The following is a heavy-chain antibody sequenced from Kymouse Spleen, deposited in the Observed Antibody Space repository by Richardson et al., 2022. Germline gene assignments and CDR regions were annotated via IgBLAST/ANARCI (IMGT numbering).Heavy chain of an antibody. CDR3: ARDKKYSSSHYGMDV. CDR1: GYTFTGYY. V-gene: IGHV1-2*04. CDR2: INPNSGGT. Sequence: QVQLVQSGAEVKKPGASVKVSCKASGYTFTGYYMHWVRQAPGQGLEWMGWINPNSGGTNYAQKFQGWVTMTRDTSISTAYMELSRLRSDDTAVYYCARDKKYSSSHYGMDVWGQGTTVTVSS. J-gene: IGHJ6*02. D-gene: IGHD6-6*01.